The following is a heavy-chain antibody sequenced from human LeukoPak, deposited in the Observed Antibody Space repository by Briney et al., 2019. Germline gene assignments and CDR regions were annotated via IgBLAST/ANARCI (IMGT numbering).Heavy chain of an antibody. CDR2: INTNTGNP. V-gene: IGHV7-4-1*02. J-gene: IGHJ4*02. D-gene: IGHD2-8*01. Sequence: GASVKVSCKASGYTFTSYAMNWVRQAPGQGLEWMGWINTNTGNPTYAQGFAGRFVFSLDTSVSTAYLQISSLKAEDTAVYYCARNLGPSYCTNGVCQFDYWGQGTLVTVSS. CDR1: GYTFTSYA. CDR3: ARNLGPSYCTNGVCQFDY.